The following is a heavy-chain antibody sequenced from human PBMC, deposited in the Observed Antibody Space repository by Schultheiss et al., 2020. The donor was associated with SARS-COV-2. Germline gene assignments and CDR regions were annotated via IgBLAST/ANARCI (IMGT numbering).Heavy chain of an antibody. V-gene: IGHV3-33*01. CDR2: IWNDGSKK. CDR1: GFTFSTHG. CDR3: MRVPNYGEYAGGHPFIDF. J-gene: IGHJ4*02. Sequence: GGSLRLSCPASGFTFSTHGMHWVRQVPGEGQEWVAFIWNDGSKKNYEDSVKDRFSISRDNSKNTLYLEMSSLRVEDTALYYCMRVPNYGEYAGGHPFIDFWGQGALVTVSS. D-gene: IGHD4-17*01.